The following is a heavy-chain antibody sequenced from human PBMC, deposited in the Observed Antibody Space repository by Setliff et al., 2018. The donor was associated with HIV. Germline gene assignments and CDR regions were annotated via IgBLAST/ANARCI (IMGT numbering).Heavy chain of an antibody. CDR2: TKYDGSES. V-gene: IGHV3-7*03. CDR3: ARGRKKNYDLFSGYYRILGVDFDY. Sequence: PGGSLRLSCVVSGLTFNRYWMSWVRQVPGKGLEWVSNTKYDGSESYYVDSVKGRFIASTDNAKNSLFLQMNSLKAEDTAVYYCARGRKKNYDLFSGYYRILGVDFDYWGQGTLVTVSS. J-gene: IGHJ4*02. CDR1: GLTFNRYW. D-gene: IGHD3-3*01.